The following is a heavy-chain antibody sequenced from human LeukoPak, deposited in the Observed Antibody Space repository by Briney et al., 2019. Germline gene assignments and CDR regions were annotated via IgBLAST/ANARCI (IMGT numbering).Heavy chain of an antibody. D-gene: IGHD6-19*01. V-gene: IGHV4-4*02. Sequence: SETLSLTCAVSGGSISSTNWWNWVRQPPGKGLEWIGEIYHSESPNYNPSLKSRVTISVDKSKNQFSLNLSSVTTADTAVYYCAGTSYSSGWPNWFDPWGQGTLVTVSS. CDR2: IYHSESP. CDR1: GGSISSTNW. CDR3: AGTSYSSGWPNWFDP. J-gene: IGHJ5*02.